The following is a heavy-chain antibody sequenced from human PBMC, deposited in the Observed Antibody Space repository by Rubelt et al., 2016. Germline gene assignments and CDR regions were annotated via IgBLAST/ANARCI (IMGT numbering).Heavy chain of an antibody. CDR1: GGSFSGYY. J-gene: IGHJ5*02. CDR2: INHSGST. Sequence: QVQLQQWGAGLLKPSETLSLTCAVYGGSFSGYYWSWIRQPPGKGLEWIGEINHSGSTNYNPSLRSRFTISVDTSKNQFSLKLSSVTAADTAVYYCARGGAYDFVRSNNWFDPWGQGTLVTVSS. D-gene: IGHD3-3*01. CDR3: ARGGAYDFVRSNNWFDP. V-gene: IGHV4-34*01.